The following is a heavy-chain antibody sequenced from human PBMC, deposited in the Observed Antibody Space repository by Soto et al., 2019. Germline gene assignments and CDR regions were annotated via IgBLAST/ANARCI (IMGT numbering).Heavy chain of an antibody. D-gene: IGHD3-16*01. Sequence: PGGSLRLSCAASGFTFSSYAMHWVRQAPGKGLEWVAVISYDGSNKYYADSVKGRFTISRDNSKNTLYLQMNSLRAEDTAVYYCARELGIAAYTHAFDIWGQGTMVTVSS. CDR2: ISYDGSNK. V-gene: IGHV3-30-3*01. CDR1: GFTFSSYA. J-gene: IGHJ3*02. CDR3: ARELGIAAYTHAFDI.